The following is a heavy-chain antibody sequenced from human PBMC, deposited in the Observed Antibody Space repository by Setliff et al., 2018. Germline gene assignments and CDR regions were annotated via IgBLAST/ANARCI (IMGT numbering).Heavy chain of an antibody. J-gene: IGHJ5*02. CDR2: IYSSGST. Sequence: PSETLSLTCTVSGGSISSSYWSWIRQPPGKGLEWIGYIYSSGSTNHNPSLKSRVTISVDTSKNQFSLKLSSVTAADTAVYYCARAAKYDSSSYYGLWLDPWGQGTLVTVSS. V-gene: IGHV4-59*01. D-gene: IGHD3-22*01. CDR3: ARAAKYDSSSYYGLWLDP. CDR1: GGSISSSY.